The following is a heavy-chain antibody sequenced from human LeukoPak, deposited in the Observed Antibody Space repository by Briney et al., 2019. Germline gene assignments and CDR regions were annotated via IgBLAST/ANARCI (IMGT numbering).Heavy chain of an antibody. CDR2: IYTSGST. V-gene: IGHV4-4*09. CDR3: ARLVRQRSNGYYYYMDV. CDR1: GGSISSYY. D-gene: IGHD3-10*01. J-gene: IGHJ6*03. Sequence: PSETLSLTCTVSGGSISSYYWSWIRQPPGKGLEWIGYIYTSGSTNYNPSLKSRVTISVDTSKNQFSLKLSSVTAADTAVYYCARLVRQRSNGYYYYMDVWGKGTTVTVSS.